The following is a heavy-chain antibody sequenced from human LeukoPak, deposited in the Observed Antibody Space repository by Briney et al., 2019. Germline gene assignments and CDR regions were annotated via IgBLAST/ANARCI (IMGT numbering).Heavy chain of an antibody. CDR3: ASPGGYYGMDV. J-gene: IGHJ6*02. Sequence: ASVKVSCKAPGGTFSSYAISWVRQAPGQGLEWMGGIIPIFGTANYAQKFQGRVTITADESTSTAYMELSSLRSEDTAVYYCASPGGYYGMDVWGQGTTVTVSS. V-gene: IGHV1-69*13. CDR1: GGTFSSYA. D-gene: IGHD2-15*01. CDR2: IIPIFGTA.